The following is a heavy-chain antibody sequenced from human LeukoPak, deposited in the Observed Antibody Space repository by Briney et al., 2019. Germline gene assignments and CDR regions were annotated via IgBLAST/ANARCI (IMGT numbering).Heavy chain of an antibody. Sequence: SETLSLTCAVYGESLNGHYWSWIRQPPGKGPEWIGEGDDRGGTKYNPSLKGRVAISADTSKNQFSLTLYSVTAADTAVYYCAKNGQSGFSFDPWGQGTLVTVSP. CDR1: GESLNGHY. D-gene: IGHD2-8*01. CDR3: AKNGQSGFSFDP. J-gene: IGHJ5*02. CDR2: GDDRGGT. V-gene: IGHV4-34*01.